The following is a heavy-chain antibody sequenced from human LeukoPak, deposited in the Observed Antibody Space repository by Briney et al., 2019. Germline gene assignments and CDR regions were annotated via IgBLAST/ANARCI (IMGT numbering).Heavy chain of an antibody. D-gene: IGHD3-10*01. CDR3: ARDPATYYYGSGSYGAFDI. V-gene: IGHV3-21*01. CDR2: ISSSSSYI. J-gene: IGHJ3*02. Sequence: GGSLRLSCTCSGFTFGDFDLNWVRQAPGKGLEWVSSISSSSSYIYYADSVKGRFTISRDNAKNSLYLQMNSLRAEDTAVYYCARDPATYYYGSGSYGAFDIWGQGTMVTVSS. CDR1: GFTFGDFD.